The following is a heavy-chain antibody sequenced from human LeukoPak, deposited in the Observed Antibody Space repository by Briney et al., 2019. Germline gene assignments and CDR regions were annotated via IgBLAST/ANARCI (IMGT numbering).Heavy chain of an antibody. D-gene: IGHD3-9*01. Sequence: GRSLRLSCAASGFTFDDYAMHWVRQAPGKGLEWVSGISWNSGCIGYADSVKGRFTISRDNAKNSLYLQMNSLRAEDTALYYCAKATYYDILTGYSDAFDIWGQGTMVTVSS. V-gene: IGHV3-9*01. CDR3: AKATYYDILTGYSDAFDI. J-gene: IGHJ3*02. CDR2: ISWNSGCI. CDR1: GFTFDDYA.